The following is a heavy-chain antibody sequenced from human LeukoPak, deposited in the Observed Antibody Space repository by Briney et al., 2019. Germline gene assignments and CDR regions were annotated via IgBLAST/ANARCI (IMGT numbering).Heavy chain of an antibody. Sequence: SVKVSCKASGYTFTGYFMHWVRQAPGQGLEWMGGIIPIFGTANYAQKFQGRVTITADESASTAYMELSSLRSEDAAVYYCARDLESSGWLHYFDYWGQGTLVTVSS. CDR1: GYTFTGYF. J-gene: IGHJ4*02. CDR2: IIPIFGTA. D-gene: IGHD6-19*01. CDR3: ARDLESSGWLHYFDY. V-gene: IGHV1-69*13.